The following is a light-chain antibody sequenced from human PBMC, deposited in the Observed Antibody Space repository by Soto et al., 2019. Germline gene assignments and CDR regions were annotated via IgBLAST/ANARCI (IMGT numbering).Light chain of an antibody. CDR3: QQTDIFQLT. CDR1: QPLGAW. Sequence: DIQMTQFPSSVSASVGDRVTITCRASQPLGAWLAWYQQKPGKAPKLLIYATSTLESGGPSRFGGSGSGTEFTLTISSLQPEDFATYCCQQTDIFQLTFGGGTRVEIK. V-gene: IGKV1-12*01. CDR2: ATS. J-gene: IGKJ4*01.